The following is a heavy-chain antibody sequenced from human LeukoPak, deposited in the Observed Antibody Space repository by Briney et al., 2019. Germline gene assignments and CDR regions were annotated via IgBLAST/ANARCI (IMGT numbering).Heavy chain of an antibody. V-gene: IGHV4-59*08. CDR1: GGSISSYY. CDR3: ARHGAAAFDY. Sequence: SETLSLTCTDSGGSISSYYWSWIRQPPGKGLEWIGYIYYSGSTNYNPSLKSRVTISVDTSKNQFSLKLSSVTAADTAVYYCARHGAAAFDYWGQGTLVTVSS. J-gene: IGHJ4*02. CDR2: IYYSGST. D-gene: IGHD6-25*01.